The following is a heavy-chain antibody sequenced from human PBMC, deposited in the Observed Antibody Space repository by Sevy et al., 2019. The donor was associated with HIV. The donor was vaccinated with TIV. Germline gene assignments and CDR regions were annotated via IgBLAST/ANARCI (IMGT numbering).Heavy chain of an antibody. D-gene: IGHD3-10*01. V-gene: IGHV3-23*01. CDR2: LSGGGEST. Sequence: GESLKISCAASGFTFNSYAMSWVRQAPGTGLEWVSGLSGGGESTYYADSVKGRFTISRDNSKNTLYLQMNSLRAEDTAIYYCAKVGPVVRGVITDAFVIWGQGTMVTVSS. CDR3: AKVGPVVRGVITDAFVI. CDR1: GFTFNSYA. J-gene: IGHJ3*02.